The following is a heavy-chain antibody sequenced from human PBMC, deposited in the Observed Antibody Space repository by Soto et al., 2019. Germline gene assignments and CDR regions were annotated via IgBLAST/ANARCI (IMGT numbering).Heavy chain of an antibody. J-gene: IGHJ4*02. CDR2: INAGNGNT. V-gene: IGHV1-3*01. Sequence: ASVKVSCKASGYTFTSYAMHWVRQAPGQRLEWTGWINAGNGNTKYSQKFQGRVTITRDTSASTAYMELSSLRSEDTAVYYCARPGDESAFDYWGQGTLVTVSS. CDR1: GYTFTSYA. CDR3: ARPGDESAFDY. D-gene: IGHD6-25*01.